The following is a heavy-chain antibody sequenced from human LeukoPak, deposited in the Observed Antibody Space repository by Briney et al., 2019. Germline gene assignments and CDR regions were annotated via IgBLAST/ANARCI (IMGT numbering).Heavy chain of an antibody. V-gene: IGHV3-23*01. CDR3: AKNSGYSWQYFFDF. CDR1: GCTFSYYA. Sequence: PGGSLRLLCAASGCTFSYYAITWVRHAPPRGLEGGSTISSGGSGNTYYADSVKGRFTISRDNSKNTLYLQMNNLRAEDAAVYFCAKNSGYSWQYFFDFWGQGTLVTVSS. J-gene: IGHJ4*02. D-gene: IGHD6-25*01. CDR2: ISSGGSGNT.